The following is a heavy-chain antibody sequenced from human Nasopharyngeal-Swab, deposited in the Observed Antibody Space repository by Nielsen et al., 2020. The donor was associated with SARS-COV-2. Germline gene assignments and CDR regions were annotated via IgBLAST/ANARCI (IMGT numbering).Heavy chain of an antibody. Sequence: SETLSLTCTVSGGSISSSGNYWGWIRQPPGKGLEWLGSIDYSGTTYYNPSLKSRVSLSVDTSENQFSLKLSSVTAADTAVYYCARRTTFDYWGQGTLFTVSS. CDR2: IDYSGTT. CDR3: ARRTTFDY. D-gene: IGHD1-1*01. CDR1: GGSISSSGNY. V-gene: IGHV4-39*07. J-gene: IGHJ4*02.